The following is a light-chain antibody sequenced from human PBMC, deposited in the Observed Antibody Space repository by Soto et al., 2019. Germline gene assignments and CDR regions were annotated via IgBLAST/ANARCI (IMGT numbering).Light chain of an antibody. J-gene: IGKJ2*02. CDR1: QSINTL. Sequence: DIQMTQSPSTLSASVGDRVTITCRASQSINTLLSWYQQKPGSAPQLLIYKASTLENGVPSRFSGSGSGTEFTLTITGLQPDDFATYYRQHCKSICTFGQGTKLEIK. CDR3: QHCKSICT. CDR2: KAS. V-gene: IGKV1-5*03.